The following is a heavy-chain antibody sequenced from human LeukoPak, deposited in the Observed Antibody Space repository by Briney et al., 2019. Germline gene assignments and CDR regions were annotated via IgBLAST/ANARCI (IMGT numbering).Heavy chain of an antibody. J-gene: IGHJ4*02. V-gene: IGHV3-66*01. D-gene: IGHD6-19*01. CDR1: GFTFTKHA. Sequence: GSLRLSCAASGFTFTKHAMTWVRQAPGKGLEWVSVIYSGGSTYYADSVKGRFTISRDNSKNTLFLQMTSLRAEDTAVYYCASSSGWYNSFDYWGLGTLVTVSS. CDR2: IYSGGST. CDR3: ASSSGWYNSFDY.